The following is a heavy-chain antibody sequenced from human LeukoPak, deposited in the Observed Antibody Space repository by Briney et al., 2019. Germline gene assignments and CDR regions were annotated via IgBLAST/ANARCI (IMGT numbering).Heavy chain of an antibody. J-gene: IGHJ4*02. CDR2: IIPIFGTA. CDR3: ARVPVDYDSSGPFDY. CDR1: GGTFSSYA. D-gene: IGHD3-22*01. Sequence: ASVKVSCKASGGTFSSYAISWVRQAPGQGLEWMGGIIPIFGTANYAQKFQGRVTITADKSTSTAYMELSSLRSEDTAVYYCARVPVDYDSSGPFDYWGQGTLVTVSS. V-gene: IGHV1-69*06.